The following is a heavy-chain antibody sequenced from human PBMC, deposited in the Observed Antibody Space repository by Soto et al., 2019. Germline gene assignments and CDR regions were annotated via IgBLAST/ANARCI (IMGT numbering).Heavy chain of an antibody. CDR1: GGSISSGGYY. J-gene: IGHJ6*02. CDR2: IYYSGST. CDR3: ARDIVVVPAAITGFYYYGMDV. D-gene: IGHD2-2*02. V-gene: IGHV4-31*03. Sequence: SETLSLTCTVSGGSISSGGYYWSWIRQHPGKGLEWIGYIYYSGSTDYNPSLKSRVTISVDTSKNQFSLKLSSVTAADTAVYYCARDIVVVPAAITGFYYYGMDVWGQGTTVTVSS.